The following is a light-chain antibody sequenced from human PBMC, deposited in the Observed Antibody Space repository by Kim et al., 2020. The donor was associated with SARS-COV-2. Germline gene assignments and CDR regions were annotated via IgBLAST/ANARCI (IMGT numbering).Light chain of an antibody. J-gene: IGKJ1*01. CDR2: GAS. Sequence: VSPGERASLACRASQSVSSKLAWYQQKPGQAPRLLIYGASTRATGIPARFSGSGSGREFTLTISSLQSEDFAVYYCQQYNNWPQAFGQGTKVDIK. CDR1: QSVSSK. V-gene: IGKV3-15*01. CDR3: QQYNNWPQA.